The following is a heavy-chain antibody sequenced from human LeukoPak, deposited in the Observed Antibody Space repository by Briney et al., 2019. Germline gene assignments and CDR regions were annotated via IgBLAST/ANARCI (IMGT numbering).Heavy chain of an antibody. CDR2: IYYSGST. V-gene: IGHV4-39*02. CDR3: ARDKRGPVTMVRGVIRAFDI. D-gene: IGHD3-10*01. J-gene: IGHJ3*02. CDR1: GGSISSSRDY. Sequence: SETLSLTCIVSGGSISSSRDYWAWIRQPPGKGLEWIANIYYSGSTYYSPSLKSRVIISVDTSKNQFSLKLSSVTAADTAVYYCARDKRGPVTMVRGVIRAFDIWGQGTMVTASS.